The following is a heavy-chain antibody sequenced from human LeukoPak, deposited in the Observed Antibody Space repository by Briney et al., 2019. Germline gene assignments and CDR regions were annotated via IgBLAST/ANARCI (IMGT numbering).Heavy chain of an antibody. CDR2: IKQDGNEK. Sequence: PAGSLTLSCAASGFTFSSYWMSWVRQAQGKGLEWVANIKQDGNEKYYVDSVKGRFTSSRDNAKNSLYRQMNSRRAEDTAVYYCVRDMDVWGQGTTVTVSS. CDR3: VRDMDV. CDR1: GFTFSSYW. V-gene: IGHV3-7*05. J-gene: IGHJ6*02.